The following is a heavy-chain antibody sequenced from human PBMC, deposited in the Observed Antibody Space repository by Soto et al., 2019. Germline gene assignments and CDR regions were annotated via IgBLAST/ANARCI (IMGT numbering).Heavy chain of an antibody. J-gene: IGHJ4*02. V-gene: IGHV3-49*04. D-gene: IGHD2-2*02. Sequence: EVQLVESGGGLVQPGRSLRLSFTASGFTFGDYAMNWVRQAPGKGLEWEGFIRSKAYGGTTQYAASVKGRFTISRDDSKSIAYLQMNSLKTEDTAVYYCTRGYCSSTSCYSGRLDYWGQGTLVTVSS. CDR1: GFTFGDYA. CDR3: TRGYCSSTSCYSGRLDY. CDR2: IRSKAYGGTT.